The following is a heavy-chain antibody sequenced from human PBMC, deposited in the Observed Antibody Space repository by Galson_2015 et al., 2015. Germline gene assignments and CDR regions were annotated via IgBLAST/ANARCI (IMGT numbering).Heavy chain of an antibody. J-gene: IGHJ3*02. CDR1: GFTFSGHA. CDR2: ISYDASDE. CDR3: TRGPAAYSDAFDI. D-gene: IGHD2-2*01. Sequence: LRLSCATSGFTFSGHAMHWVRQAPGGGLEWVAAISYDASDEYYGDSVKGRFTISRDNSRDTLYLQMDSLRPEDTAVYYCTRGPAAYSDAFDIWGQGTMVTVSS. V-gene: IGHV3-30*01.